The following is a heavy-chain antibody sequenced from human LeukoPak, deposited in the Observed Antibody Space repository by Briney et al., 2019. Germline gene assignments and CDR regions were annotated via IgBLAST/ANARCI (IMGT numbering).Heavy chain of an antibody. V-gene: IGHV3-7*01. J-gene: IGHJ4*02. CDR2: IKQDGSEK. Sequence: GGSLRLSCAVSGFTVSGDYMSWVRQAPGKGLEWVANIKQDGSEKYYVDSVKGRFTISRDNAKNSLYLQMNSLRAEDTAVYYCARLYGSGAYYIDYWGQGTLVTVSS. D-gene: IGHD3-10*01. CDR3: ARLYGSGAYYIDY. CDR1: GFTVSGDY.